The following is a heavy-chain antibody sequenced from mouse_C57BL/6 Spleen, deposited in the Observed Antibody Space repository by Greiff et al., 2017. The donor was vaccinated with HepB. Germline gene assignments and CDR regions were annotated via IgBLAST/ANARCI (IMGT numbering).Heavy chain of an antibody. CDR3: ATYDGYYFYAMDY. V-gene: IGHV1-55*01. J-gene: IGHJ4*01. CDR2: IYPGSGST. Sequence: VQLQQPGAELVKPGASVKMSCKASGYTFTSYWITWVKQRPGQGLEWIGDIYPGSGSTNYNEKFKSKATLTVDTSSSTAYMQLSSLTSEDSAVYYCATYDGYYFYAMDYWGQGTSVTVSS. D-gene: IGHD2-3*01. CDR1: GYTFTSYW.